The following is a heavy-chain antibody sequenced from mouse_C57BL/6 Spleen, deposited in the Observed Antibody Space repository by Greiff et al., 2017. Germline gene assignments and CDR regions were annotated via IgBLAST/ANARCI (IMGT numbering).Heavy chain of an antibody. CDR2: IYWDDDK. V-gene: IGHV8-12*01. D-gene: IGHD2-4*01. CDR1: GFSLSTSGMG. Sequence: QVTLKVSGPGILQSSQTLSLTCSFSGFSLSTSGMGVSWIRQPSGKGLEWLAHIYWDDDKRYNPSLKSRLTISKDTSRNQVFLKITSVDTADTATYYGARGYRDYDDGPPGFAYWGQGTLVTVSA. J-gene: IGHJ3*01. CDR3: ARGYRDYDDGPPGFAY.